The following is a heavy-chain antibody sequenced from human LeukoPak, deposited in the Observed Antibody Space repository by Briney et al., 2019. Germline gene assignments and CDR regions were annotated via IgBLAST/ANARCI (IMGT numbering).Heavy chain of an antibody. D-gene: IGHD5-18*01. CDR3: ARRRGRGGNGHSYGPRYYYMDV. V-gene: IGHV4-34*01. J-gene: IGHJ6*03. CDR1: GGSFSGYY. CDR2: INHSGST. Sequence: PSETLSLTCAVYGGSFSGYYWSWIRQPPGKGLEWIGEINHSGSTNYNPSLKSRVTISVDTSKNQFSLKLSSVTAADTAVYYCARRRGRGGNGHSYGPRYYYMDVWGKGTTVTISS.